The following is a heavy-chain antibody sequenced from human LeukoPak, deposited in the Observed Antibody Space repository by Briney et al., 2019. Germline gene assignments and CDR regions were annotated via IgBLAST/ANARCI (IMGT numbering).Heavy chain of an antibody. Sequence: PGGSLRLSCEVSGFTFSNYAMNWVRQAPGKGLEWVSSISASAGSAVYGDSVKGRFTISRVNAENTLYLQMNSLRADDTAIYYCAKGRNDFWNYMDVWGKGTTVTVSS. D-gene: IGHD3-3*01. J-gene: IGHJ6*03. CDR2: ISASAGSA. CDR1: GFTFSNYA. V-gene: IGHV3-23*01. CDR3: AKGRNDFWNYMDV.